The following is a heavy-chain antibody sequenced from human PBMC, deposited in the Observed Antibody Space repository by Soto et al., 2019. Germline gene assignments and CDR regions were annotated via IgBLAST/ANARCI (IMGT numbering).Heavy chain of an antibody. CDR2: ISWNSGSI. Sequence: GGSLRLSCAASGFTFDDYAMHWVRQAPGKGLEWVSGISWNSGSIGYADSVKGRFTISRDNAKNSLYLQMNSLRAEDTALYYCAKDIGYNWISNDAFDIWGQGTMVTVSS. J-gene: IGHJ3*02. CDR3: AKDIGYNWISNDAFDI. CDR1: GFTFDDYA. V-gene: IGHV3-9*01. D-gene: IGHD1-20*01.